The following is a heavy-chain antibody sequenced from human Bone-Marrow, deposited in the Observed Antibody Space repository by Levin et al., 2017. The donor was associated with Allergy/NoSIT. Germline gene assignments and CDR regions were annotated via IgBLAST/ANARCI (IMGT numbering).Heavy chain of an antibody. D-gene: IGHD6-19*01. CDR3: ARGGSGFSSGWYKSGLDS. Sequence: PGGSLRLSCAASGFTFSNYWMHWVRQAPGKGLVWVSRINNDGSSTNYADFVQGRFFISRDNGKNTLYLQIQNLRAEDTGVYYCARGGSGFSSGWYKSGLDSWGQGTLVTVSS. CDR1: GFTFSNYW. V-gene: IGHV3-74*01. J-gene: IGHJ4*02. CDR2: INNDGSST.